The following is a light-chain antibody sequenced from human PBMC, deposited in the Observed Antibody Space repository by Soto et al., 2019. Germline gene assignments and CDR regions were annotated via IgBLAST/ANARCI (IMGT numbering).Light chain of an antibody. CDR3: SSFTSTSTVL. V-gene: IGLV2-14*01. CDR2: EVS. J-gene: IGLJ2*01. Sequence: QSALTQPASVSGSLGQSITISCTGTSSDIGGYNYVSWYQQHPGKAPKVMIFEVSKRPSGVSNRFSGSKSGNMASLTSSGLQAEDEGDYYCSSFTSTSTVLLGGGTKLTVL. CDR1: SSDIGGYNY.